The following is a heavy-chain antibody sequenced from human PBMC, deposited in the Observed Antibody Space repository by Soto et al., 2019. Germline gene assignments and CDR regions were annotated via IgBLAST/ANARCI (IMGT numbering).Heavy chain of an antibody. J-gene: IGHJ6*02. CDR3: ARDGYYCATDV. Sequence: GSLRLSCVASEFTFSSSWMTWVRQAPGKGLEWVANIKQDGSQKYYVDSVKGRFTISRDNAKNSLYLQMNSLRADDTAVYYCARDGYYCATDVWGQGTTVTVSS. V-gene: IGHV3-7*03. CDR2: IKQDGSQK. CDR1: EFTFSSSW.